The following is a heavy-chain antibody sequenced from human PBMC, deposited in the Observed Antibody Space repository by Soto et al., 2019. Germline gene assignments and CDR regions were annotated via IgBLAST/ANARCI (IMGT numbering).Heavy chain of an antibody. CDR2: INAGNGNT. CDR1: GYTFTSYA. Sequence: GASVKVSCKASGYTFTSYAMHWVRQAPGQRLEWMGWINAGNGNTKYSQKFQGRVTITADKSTSTAYMELSSLRSEDTAVYYCARETVYYYDSSGYVPFPLDPWGQGTLVTVSS. J-gene: IGHJ5*02. V-gene: IGHV1-3*01. D-gene: IGHD3-22*01. CDR3: ARETVYYYDSSGYVPFPLDP.